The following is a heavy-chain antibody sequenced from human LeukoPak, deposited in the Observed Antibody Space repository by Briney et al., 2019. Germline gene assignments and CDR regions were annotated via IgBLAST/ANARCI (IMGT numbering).Heavy chain of an antibody. D-gene: IGHD3-9*01. J-gene: IGHJ6*03. V-gene: IGHV4-38-2*01. CDR2: IYHSGST. CDR1: GYSISSGYY. Sequence: SETLSLTCAVSGYSISSGYYWGWIRQPPGKGLEWIGSIYHSGSTYYNPSLKSRVTISVDTSKNQFSLKLSSVTAADTAVYYCVSQLTHYMDVWGKGTTVTVSS. CDR3: VSQLTHYMDV.